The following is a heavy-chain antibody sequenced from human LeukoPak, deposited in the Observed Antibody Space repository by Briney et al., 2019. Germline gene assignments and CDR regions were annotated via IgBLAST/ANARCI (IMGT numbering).Heavy chain of an antibody. V-gene: IGHV3-21*01. Sequence: GGSLRLSCAASGFSFISYSMNWVRQAPGKGLEWVSPISSDSTYIYYADSMKGRFTISRDNAKKSLYLQMNSLRAEDTAIYYCARGATTTRFGRFDPWGQGTLVTVSS. CDR2: ISSDSTYI. D-gene: IGHD4-17*01. J-gene: IGHJ5*02. CDR3: ARGATTTRFGRFDP. CDR1: GFSFISYS.